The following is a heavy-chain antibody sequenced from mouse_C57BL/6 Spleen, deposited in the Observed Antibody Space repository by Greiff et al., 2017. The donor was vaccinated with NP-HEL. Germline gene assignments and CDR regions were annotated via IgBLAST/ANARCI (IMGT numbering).Heavy chain of an antibody. V-gene: IGHV6-6*01. Sequence: EVQGVESGGGLVQPGGSMKLSCAASGFTFSDAWMDWVRQSPEKGLEWVAAIRNKANNHATSYAESVKGRFTISRDDSKSSVYLQMNSLRAEDTGIYYCTSYDLCYFDYWGQGTTLTVSS. CDR2: IRNKANNHAT. D-gene: IGHD2-3*01. J-gene: IGHJ2*01. CDR1: GFTFSDAW. CDR3: TSYDLCYFDY.